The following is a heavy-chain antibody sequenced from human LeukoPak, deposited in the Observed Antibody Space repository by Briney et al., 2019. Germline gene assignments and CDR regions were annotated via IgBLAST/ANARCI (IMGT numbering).Heavy chain of an antibody. D-gene: IGHD4-17*01. Sequence: PGGSLRLSCAASGFTLSNYAMHWVRQAPGKGLEWVAVVLYDGTNQYYADSVKGRFTISRDNSRNTLYLQMNSLKVEDTAVYYCARDFRDYRDYVAYFDSWGQGTLVTVSS. CDR3: ARDFRDYRDYVAYFDS. CDR1: GFTLSNYA. CDR2: VLYDGTNQ. V-gene: IGHV3-30-3*01. J-gene: IGHJ4*02.